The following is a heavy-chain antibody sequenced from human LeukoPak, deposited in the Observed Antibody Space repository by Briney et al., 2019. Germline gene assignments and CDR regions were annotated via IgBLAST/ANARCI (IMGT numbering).Heavy chain of an antibody. CDR1: GYTFTSYY. Sequence: ASVKVSCKASGYTFTSYYMHWVRQAPGQGLEWMGWINPNSGGTNYAQKFQGRVTMTRDTSISTAYMELSRLRSDDTAVYYCAIDMRYDSSGLPDYWGQGTLVTVSS. V-gene: IGHV1-2*02. D-gene: IGHD6-19*01. J-gene: IGHJ4*02. CDR3: AIDMRYDSSGLPDY. CDR2: INPNSGGT.